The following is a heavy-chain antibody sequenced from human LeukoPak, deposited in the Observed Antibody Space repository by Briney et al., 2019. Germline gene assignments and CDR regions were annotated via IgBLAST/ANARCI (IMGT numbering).Heavy chain of an antibody. CDR2: IYYSGSA. CDR3: TIHFGYTYGYFDP. CDR1: GVSISISSYY. V-gene: IGHV4-39*01. D-gene: IGHD5-18*01. Sequence: SETLSLTCTVSGVSISISSYYWRWIRQPPGKGLEWIGSIYYSGSAYYNPSLKSRVTISVDTSKNQFSLKLSSVTAADTAVYYCTIHFGYTYGYFDPWGQGTLVTVSS. J-gene: IGHJ4*02.